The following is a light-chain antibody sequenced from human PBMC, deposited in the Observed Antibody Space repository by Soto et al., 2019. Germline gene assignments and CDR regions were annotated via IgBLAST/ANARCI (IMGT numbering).Light chain of an antibody. CDR2: DAS. V-gene: IGKV1-5*01. CDR3: QQYNSYSRT. CDR1: QSLSGW. J-gene: IGKJ1*01. Sequence: DIQMTQSPSTLSASVGDRVTITCRASQSLSGWLAWYQQKPGKAPKLLIFDASSLERGVPSRFSGSGSGTEFTLTISTLQPDDFATYYGQQYNSYSRTFGQGTKVEI.